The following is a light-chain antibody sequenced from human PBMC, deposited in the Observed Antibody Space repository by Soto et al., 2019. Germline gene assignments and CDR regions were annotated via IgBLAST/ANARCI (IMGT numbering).Light chain of an antibody. Sequence: EIVMTQSPATLSVSPGERVTLSCRASQSVTSSLAWYQQKPGQAPRLLIYAASSRATGVPARFSGSRSGTEFTITISSLQSEDFAVYYCQQYNNWVTFGGGTQVEIK. J-gene: IGKJ4*01. CDR3: QQYNNWVT. V-gene: IGKV3-15*01. CDR2: AAS. CDR1: QSVTSS.